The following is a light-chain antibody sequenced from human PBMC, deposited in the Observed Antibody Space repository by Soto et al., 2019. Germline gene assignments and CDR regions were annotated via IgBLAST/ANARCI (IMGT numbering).Light chain of an antibody. V-gene: IGKV3-20*01. Sequence: EIVLTQSPGTLSLSPGERATLSCRASQSVSSSYLAWYQQKPGQAPRLLIYGASSRATGIPDRFGGSGCWTDFTLSISRLEPEDVAVYYCEQYGSSPPYTFGQGTKLESK. J-gene: IGKJ2*01. CDR1: QSVSSSY. CDR2: GAS. CDR3: EQYGSSPPYT.